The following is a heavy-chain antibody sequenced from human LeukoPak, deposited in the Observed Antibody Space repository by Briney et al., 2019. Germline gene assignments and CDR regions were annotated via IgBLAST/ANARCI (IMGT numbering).Heavy chain of an antibody. V-gene: IGHV3-23*01. Sequence: PGGSLRLSCAASGFTFSNYAMNWVRQAPGKGLEWVSSISDSGGSTNYADSVRGRFTISRDNSKNTLFLQLHNLRVEDTALYYCARDLHYYVAMDVWGQGTTVTVSS. CDR3: ARDLHYYVAMDV. J-gene: IGHJ6*02. D-gene: IGHD3-10*02. CDR2: ISDSGGST. CDR1: GFTFSNYA.